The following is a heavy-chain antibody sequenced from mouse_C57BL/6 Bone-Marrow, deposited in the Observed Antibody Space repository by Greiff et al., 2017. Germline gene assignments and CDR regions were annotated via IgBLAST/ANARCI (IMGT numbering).Heavy chain of an antibody. Sequence: DVKLQESGGGLVKPGGSLKLSCAASGFTFSSYAMSWVRQTPEKRPEWVATISDGGSYTYYPDNVKGRFTISRDNAKNNLYLQMSHLKSEDTAMYYGARCRDYYGSSLFAYWGQGTLVTVSA. CDR2: ISDGGSYT. J-gene: IGHJ3*01. CDR1: GFTFSSYA. V-gene: IGHV5-4*03. D-gene: IGHD1-1*01. CDR3: ARCRDYYGSSLFAY.